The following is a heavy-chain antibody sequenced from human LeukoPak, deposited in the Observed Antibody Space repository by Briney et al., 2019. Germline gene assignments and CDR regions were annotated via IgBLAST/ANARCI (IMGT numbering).Heavy chain of an antibody. V-gene: IGHV3-64*01. J-gene: IGHJ4*02. CDR3: ARGVSMIVVVKGFDS. D-gene: IGHD3-22*01. CDR2: ISTNGGST. CDR1: GFTFSSYA. Sequence: AGSLRLSCAASGFTFSSYAMHWVRQAPGKGLEYVSAISTNGGSTYYAHSVKGRFTISRDNSKNTLYIQMGSLRAEDMAMYYCARGVSMIVVVKGFDSWGQGTLVTVSS.